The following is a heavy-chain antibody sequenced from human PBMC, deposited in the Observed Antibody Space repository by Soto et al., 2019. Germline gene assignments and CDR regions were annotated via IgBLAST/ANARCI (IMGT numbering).Heavy chain of an antibody. CDR1: GGTFSSYA. Sequence: SVKVSCKASGGTFSSYAISWVRQAPGQGLEWMGGIIPIFGTANYAQKFQGRVTITADESTSTAYMELSSPRSEDTAVYYCARDGYCTNGVCYPQEFDYWGQGTLVTVSS. CDR3: ARDGYCTNGVCYPQEFDY. J-gene: IGHJ4*02. V-gene: IGHV1-69*13. D-gene: IGHD2-8*01. CDR2: IIPIFGTA.